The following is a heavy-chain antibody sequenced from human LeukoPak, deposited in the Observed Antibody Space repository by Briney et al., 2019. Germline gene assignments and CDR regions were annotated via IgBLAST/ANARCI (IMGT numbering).Heavy chain of an antibody. CDR3: AKQDPYSSGWYP. Sequence: GGSLRLSCAASGLTFDSYAMSWVRQAPGKGLEWVSAISDSGGSTYYADSVKGRFTISRDNSKSTLYLQMNSLRAEDTAVYYCAKQDPYSSGWYPWGQGTLVTVSS. J-gene: IGHJ5*02. CDR2: ISDSGGST. V-gene: IGHV3-23*01. CDR1: GLTFDSYA. D-gene: IGHD6-19*01.